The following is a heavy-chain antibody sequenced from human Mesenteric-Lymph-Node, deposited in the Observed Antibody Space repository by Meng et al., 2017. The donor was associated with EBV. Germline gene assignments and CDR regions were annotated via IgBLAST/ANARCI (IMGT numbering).Heavy chain of an antibody. Sequence: QVALQLCGPGLCNAAATLSLVCACYGGSFSNLYWRWIRQPPGKGLEWIGEINHSGSTSYNPSLKSRVTISVDTAKNQFSLKMSSVTAADTAVYYCARLIVGSLSTFDYWGQGALVTVSS. CDR2: INHSGST. CDR1: GGSFSNLY. D-gene: IGHD1-26*01. J-gene: IGHJ4*02. CDR3: ARLIVGSLSTFDY. V-gene: IGHV4-34*02.